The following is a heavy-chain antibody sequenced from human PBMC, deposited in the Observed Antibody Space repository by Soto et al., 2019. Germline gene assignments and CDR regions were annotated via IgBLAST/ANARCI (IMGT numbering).Heavy chain of an antibody. D-gene: IGHD6-13*01. Sequence: ASVKVSCKVSGYTLTELSMHWVRQAPGKGLEWMGGFDPEDGETIYAQKYKGRVTMTEDTSTDTAYMELSSLRSEDTAVYYCATTAAAGPSYFDYWGQGTLVTVSS. V-gene: IGHV1-24*01. CDR2: FDPEDGET. CDR3: ATTAAAGPSYFDY. CDR1: GYTLTELS. J-gene: IGHJ4*02.